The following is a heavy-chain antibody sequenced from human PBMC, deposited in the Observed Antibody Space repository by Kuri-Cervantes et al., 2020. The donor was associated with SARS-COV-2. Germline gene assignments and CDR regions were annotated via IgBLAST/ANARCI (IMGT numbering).Heavy chain of an antibody. D-gene: IGHD2-21*01. Sequence: LSLTCAASGFTFSRTDMHWVRQAPGKGLEWVAVISHDGKNKKCIASGKGRFTISRDNSQNTLYLHMKSLRSEDTAMYYCAKDRVGVQDFWGQGTLVTVSS. CDR3: AKDRVGVQDF. CDR2: ISHDGKNK. CDR1: GFTFSRTD. V-gene: IGHV3-30*18. J-gene: IGHJ4*02.